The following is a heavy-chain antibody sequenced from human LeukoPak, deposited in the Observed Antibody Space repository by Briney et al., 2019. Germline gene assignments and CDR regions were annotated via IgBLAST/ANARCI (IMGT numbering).Heavy chain of an antibody. CDR3: ARFPHNYYSSGYYYGSDY. J-gene: IGHJ4*02. CDR1: GFTFRSYD. Sequence: GGSLRLSCAASGFTFRSYDMNWVRQAPGKGLEWVSYISSSGSDIYYADSVKGRFTISRDNAKSSLYLQMNSLRPEDTAVYYCARFPHNYYSSGYYYGSDYWGQGTLVTVSS. V-gene: IGHV3-48*01. CDR2: ISSSGSDI. D-gene: IGHD3-22*01.